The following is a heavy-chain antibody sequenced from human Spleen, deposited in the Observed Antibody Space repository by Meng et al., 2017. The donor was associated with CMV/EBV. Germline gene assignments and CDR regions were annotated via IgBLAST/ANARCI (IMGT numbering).Heavy chain of an antibody. Sequence: QVQRPGPGPGLVKPPETRSPTCAVYGGSFSGYYWSWIRQPPGKGLEWIGEINHSGSTNYNPSLKSRVTISIDTSKNQLSLMLSSVTAADTAVYYCARRPTGIDYWGQGTLVTVSS. D-gene: IGHD2-8*02. CDR1: GGSFSGYY. J-gene: IGHJ4*02. V-gene: IGHV4-34*01. CDR3: ARRPTGIDY. CDR2: INHSGST.